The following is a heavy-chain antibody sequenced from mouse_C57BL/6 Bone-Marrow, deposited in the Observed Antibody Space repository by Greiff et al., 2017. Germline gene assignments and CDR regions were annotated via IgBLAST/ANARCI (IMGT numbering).Heavy chain of an antibody. V-gene: IGHV3-4*01. CDR1: GYSITNGNHW. CDR3: ARGGEGPRGDYFDY. Sequence: EVKLPESGPALVKPSQTVSLTCPVTGYSITNGNHWWNWIRQVSGSKLEWIGYISTSGSTDSNPSLKSLIYITRYTSKTQLFLQLNSVTTEDIATNDCARGGEGPRGDYFDYWGQGTTLTVSS. CDR2: ISTSGST. J-gene: IGHJ2*01. D-gene: IGHD3-3*01.